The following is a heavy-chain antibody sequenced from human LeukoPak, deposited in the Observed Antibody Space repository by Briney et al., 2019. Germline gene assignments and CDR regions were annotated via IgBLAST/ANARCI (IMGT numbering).Heavy chain of an antibody. V-gene: IGHV3-20*04. CDR3: AGDKEVGATTAFDI. D-gene: IGHD1-26*01. J-gene: IGHJ3*02. CDR1: GFTFDDYG. CDR2: INWNGGST. Sequence: GGSLRLSCAASGFTFDDYGMSWVRQAPGKGLEWVSGINWNGGSTGYADSVRGRFTISRDNAKNSLYLQMNSLRAADTALYFCAGDKEVGATTAFDIWGQGTMVTVSS.